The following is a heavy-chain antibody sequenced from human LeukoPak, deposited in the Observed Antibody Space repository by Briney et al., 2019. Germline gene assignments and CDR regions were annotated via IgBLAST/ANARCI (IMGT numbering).Heavy chain of an antibody. CDR3: ARSGAVTHNVFDN. D-gene: IGHD4-17*01. CDR1: GGSINSYY. CDR2: IYYSGDT. Sequence: KPSETLSLTCTVSGGSINSYYWSWIRQPPGKELEWIGDIYYSGDTNYIPSLKSRVTISVDTSKNQFSLKLSSVTAPDTAVYYCARSGAVTHNVFDNWGQGTLVTVSS. V-gene: IGHV4-59*01. J-gene: IGHJ4*02.